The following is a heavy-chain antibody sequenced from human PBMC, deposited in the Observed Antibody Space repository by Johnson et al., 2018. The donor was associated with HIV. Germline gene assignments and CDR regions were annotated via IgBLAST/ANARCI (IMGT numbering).Heavy chain of an antibody. J-gene: IGHJ3*02. CDR2: ISYDGDNV. D-gene: IGHD6-19*01. CDR3: ARHKAVADAFDI. Sequence: QVQLVESGGGVVQPGRSLRLSCAASGFTFSSYAMHWVRQAQGKGLEWVAVISYDGDNVYYPGSVKGRFTISRENAKYSLYLQMNSLRAEDTAVYYCARHKAVADAFDIWGQGTVVTVS. V-gene: IGHV3-30*14. CDR1: GFTFSSYA.